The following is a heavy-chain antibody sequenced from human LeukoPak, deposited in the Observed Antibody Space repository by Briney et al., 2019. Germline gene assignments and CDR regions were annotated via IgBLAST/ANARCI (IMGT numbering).Heavy chain of an antibody. D-gene: IGHD3-9*01. CDR3: ARAERGYNILTGYSKYYFDY. CDR1: GYTFTSYG. V-gene: IGHV1-18*01. CDR2: ISTYNGNT. Sequence: GASVKVSCKASGYTFTSYGISWVRQAPGQGLEWMGWISTYNGNTNYAQKLQSRVTMTTDTSTSTAYMELRSLRSDDTAVYYCARAERGYNILTGYSKYYFDYWGQGTLVIVSS. J-gene: IGHJ4*02.